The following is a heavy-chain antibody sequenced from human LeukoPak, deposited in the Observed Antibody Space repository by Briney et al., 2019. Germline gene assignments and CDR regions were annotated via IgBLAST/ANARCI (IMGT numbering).Heavy chain of an antibody. CDR2: VKPSGGST. CDR1: GYTFTDYY. Sequence: ASVRVSCTASGYTFTDYYMHWVRQGPGQGLEWVGIVKPSGGSTSYAQKFQGRVTMTRDTSTSTVYMELSSLRSEDTAVYYSDREYSAFDIWGQGTMVTVSS. D-gene: IGHD2-15*01. J-gene: IGHJ3*02. V-gene: IGHV1-46*01. CDR3: DREYSAFDI.